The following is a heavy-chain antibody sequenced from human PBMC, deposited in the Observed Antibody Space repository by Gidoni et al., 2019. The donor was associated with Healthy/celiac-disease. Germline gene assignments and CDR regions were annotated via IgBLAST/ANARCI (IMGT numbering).Heavy chain of an antibody. CDR3: ATYYYGSGSYFPSLDY. V-gene: IGHV1-24*01. D-gene: IGHD3-10*01. J-gene: IGHJ4*02. CDR1: GYTLTELS. Sequence: ASVKVSCKVSGYTLTELSMHWVRQAPGKGLEWMGGFDPEDGETIYAQKFQGRVTMTEDTSTDTAYMELSRLRSEDTTVYYCATYYYGSGSYFPSLDYWGQGTLVTVSS. CDR2: FDPEDGET.